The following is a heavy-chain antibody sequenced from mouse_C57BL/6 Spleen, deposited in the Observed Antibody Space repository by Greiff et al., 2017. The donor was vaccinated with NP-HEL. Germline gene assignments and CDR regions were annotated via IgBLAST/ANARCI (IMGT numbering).Heavy chain of an antibody. V-gene: IGHV5-17*01. Sequence: EVHLVESGGGLVKPGGSLKLSCAASGFTFSDYGMHWVRQAPEKGLEWVAYISSGSITIYYADTVKGRFTISRDNAKNTLFLQMTSLRSEDTAMYYCARDYYGSSYLDYWGQGTTLTVSS. J-gene: IGHJ2*01. CDR3: ARDYYGSSYLDY. CDR2: ISSGSITI. D-gene: IGHD1-1*01. CDR1: GFTFSDYG.